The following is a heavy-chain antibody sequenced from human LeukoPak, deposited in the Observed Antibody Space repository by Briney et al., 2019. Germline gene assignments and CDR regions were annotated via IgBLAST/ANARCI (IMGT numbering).Heavy chain of an antibody. CDR1: GFTFSSYG. Sequence: GRSLRLSCAASGFTFSSYGMHWVRQAPGKGLEWVAVISYDGSNKYYADSVKGRFTISRDNSKNTLYLQMNSLRAEDTAVYYCARGEPSTFDYWGQGTLVTVSS. CDR2: ISYDGSNK. CDR3: ARGEPSTFDY. D-gene: IGHD1-14*01. J-gene: IGHJ4*02. V-gene: IGHV3-30*03.